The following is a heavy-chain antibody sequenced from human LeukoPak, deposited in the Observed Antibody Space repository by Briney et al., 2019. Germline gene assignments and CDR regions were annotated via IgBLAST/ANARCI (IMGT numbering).Heavy chain of an antibody. V-gene: IGHV1-18*01. CDR3: ARDYKVTFGGVIYY. CDR2: ISAYNGNT. CDR1: GYTFTSYG. J-gene: IGHJ4*02. D-gene: IGHD3-16*02. Sequence: VASVKVSCKASGYTFTSYGISWVRQAPGQGLEWMGWISAYNGNTNYAQKLQGRVTMTTDTSTSTAYMELRSLRSYDTAVYYCARDYKVTFGGVIYYWGQGTLVTVSS.